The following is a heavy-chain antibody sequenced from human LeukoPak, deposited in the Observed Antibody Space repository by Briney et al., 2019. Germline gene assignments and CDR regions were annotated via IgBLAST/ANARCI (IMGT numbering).Heavy chain of an antibody. D-gene: IGHD3-10*01. CDR3: GRDFLGESGAGGP. V-gene: IGHV3-11*04. J-gene: IGHJ5*02. CDR2: ISPSGGST. Sequence: GGSLRLSCAASGFTFSDYYMSWIRQAPGKGLEWASSISPSGGSTWHADSVKGRFTISRDNAKNSVHLQMTNLRVDDTAVYYCGRDFLGESGAGGPWGQGILVTVSS. CDR1: GFTFSDYY.